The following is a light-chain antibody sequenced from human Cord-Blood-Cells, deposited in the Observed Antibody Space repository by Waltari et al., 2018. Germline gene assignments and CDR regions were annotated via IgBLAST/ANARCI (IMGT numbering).Light chain of an antibody. CDR2: EVS. V-gene: IGLV2-8*01. Sequence: QSALTQPPSASGSPGQSVTIFCTGTSSDVGGYNYVSWYQQHPGKAPKLMIYEVSKLPSGVPDRFSGSKSGNTASLTVSGLQAEDEADYYCSSYAGSNNVVFGGGTKLTVL. J-gene: IGLJ3*02. CDR1: SSDVGGYNY. CDR3: SSYAGSNNVV.